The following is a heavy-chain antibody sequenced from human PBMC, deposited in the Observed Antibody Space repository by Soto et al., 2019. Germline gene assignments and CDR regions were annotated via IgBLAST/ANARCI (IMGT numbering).Heavy chain of an antibody. Sequence: QVQLQESGPGLVKPSETLSLTCTVSGVSISSYYWSWIRQPPGKALEWIGYIYNTGSTNYNPSLHGSVNTSIVSSKNQSSLKLTSVTAAETAVYSCAMVPAAPHWVYYFGMDVWGQGTMVTVSS. CDR3: AMVPAAPHWVYYFGMDV. V-gene: IGHV4-59*12. J-gene: IGHJ6*02. CDR2: IYNTGST. CDR1: GVSISSYY. D-gene: IGHD2-2*01.